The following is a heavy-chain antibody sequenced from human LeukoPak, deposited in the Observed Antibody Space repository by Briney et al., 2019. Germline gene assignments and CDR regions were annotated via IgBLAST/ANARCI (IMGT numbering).Heavy chain of an antibody. V-gene: IGHV4-39*01. Sequence: KPSETLSLTCTVSGGSISSSSYYWGWIRQPPGKGLEWIGSIYYSGSTYYNPSLKSRVTISVDTSKNQFSLKLSSVTAADTAVYYCARGIVGTGIFGDYWGQGTLVTVSS. D-gene: IGHD1-26*01. CDR1: GGSISSSSYY. CDR3: ARGIVGTGIFGDY. CDR2: IYYSGST. J-gene: IGHJ4*02.